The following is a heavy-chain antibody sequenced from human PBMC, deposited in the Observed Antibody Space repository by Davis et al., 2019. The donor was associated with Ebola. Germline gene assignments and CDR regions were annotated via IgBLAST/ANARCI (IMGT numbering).Heavy chain of an antibody. V-gene: IGHV1-3*01. CDR2: INAGNGNT. CDR1: GYTFTSYA. CDR3: ARDRGITGTTYWFDP. J-gene: IGHJ5*02. D-gene: IGHD1-7*01. Sequence: AASVKVSCKASGYTFTSYAMHWVRQAPGQRLEWMGWINAGNGNTKYSQKFQGRVTITRDTSASTAYMELSSLRSEDTAVYYCARDRGITGTTYWFDPWGQGTLVTVSS.